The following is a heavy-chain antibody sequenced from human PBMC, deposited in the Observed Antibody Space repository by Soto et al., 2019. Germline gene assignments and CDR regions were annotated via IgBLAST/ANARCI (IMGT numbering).Heavy chain of an antibody. CDR1: GFTFSSYA. D-gene: IGHD5-12*01. J-gene: IGHJ4*02. V-gene: IGHV3-30-3*01. Sequence: PGGSLRLSCAASGFTFSSYAMHWVRQAPGKGLEWVAVISYDGSNKYYADSVKGRFTISRDNSKNTLYLQMNSLRAEDTAVYYCARGGYSGYDYFDYWGQGTLVTVSS. CDR3: ARGGYSGYDYFDY. CDR2: ISYDGSNK.